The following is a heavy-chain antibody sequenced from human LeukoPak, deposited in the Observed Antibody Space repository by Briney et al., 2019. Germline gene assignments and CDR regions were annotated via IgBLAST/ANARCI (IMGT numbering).Heavy chain of an antibody. CDR2: ISGSGGST. CDR3: AKSITGYSSGGFDY. D-gene: IGHD6-19*01. Sequence: GGSLRLSCAASRSTFNSYAMSWVRQAPGKGLEWVSAISGSGGSTYYAASVKGQFTISRDNSKNTLYLQMNSLRAEDTAVYYCAKSITGYSSGGFDYWGQGTLVTVSS. CDR1: RSTFNSYA. V-gene: IGHV3-23*01. J-gene: IGHJ4*02.